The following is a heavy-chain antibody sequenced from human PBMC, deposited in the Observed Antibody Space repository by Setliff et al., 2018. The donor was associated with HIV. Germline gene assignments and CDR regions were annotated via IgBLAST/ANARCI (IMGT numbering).Heavy chain of an antibody. CDR1: EFTVSSNY. V-gene: IGHV3-53*01. Sequence: GGSLRLSCAASEFTVSSNYMSWVSQAPGKGLEWVSVIYGGGTTHYAYSVKGRFTISRDNSKNMLYLQMDSRRAADTAVYYCARGRNRNYVVYGMDVWGQGTTVTVSS. CDR2: IYGGGTT. CDR3: ARGRNRNYVVYGMDV. J-gene: IGHJ6*02. D-gene: IGHD1-7*01.